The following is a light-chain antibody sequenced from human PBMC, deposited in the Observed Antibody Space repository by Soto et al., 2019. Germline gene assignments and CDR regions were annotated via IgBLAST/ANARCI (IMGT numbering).Light chain of an antibody. V-gene: IGLV2-14*03. J-gene: IGLJ1*01. CDR3: SSYTTGSPYV. CDR2: YVS. Sequence: QSVLTQPASVSGSPGQSITISCTGTSSDVGGYNFVSWYQQHPGEAPKLIIYYVSNRPSGVSYRFSASKSGNTASLTISGLQAEDEADYYCSSYTTGSPYVFGGGTNVTVL. CDR1: SSDVGGYNF.